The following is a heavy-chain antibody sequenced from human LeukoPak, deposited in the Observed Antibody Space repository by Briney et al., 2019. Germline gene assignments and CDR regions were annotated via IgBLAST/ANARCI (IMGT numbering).Heavy chain of an antibody. CDR1: GGSISSYN. J-gene: IGHJ4*02. D-gene: IGHD3-3*01. V-gene: IGHV4-59*01. Sequence: SETLSLTCTVSGGSISSYNWSWIRQPPGKGLEWIGFIYYSGSTNYNPSLKSRVTISVDTSKNQFSLKLSSVTAADTAVYYCARASVFGVVTPFDYWGQGTLVTVSS. CDR2: IYYSGST. CDR3: ARASVFGVVTPFDY.